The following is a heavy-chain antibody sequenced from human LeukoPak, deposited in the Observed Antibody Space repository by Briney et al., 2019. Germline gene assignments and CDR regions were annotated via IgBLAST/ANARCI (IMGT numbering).Heavy chain of an antibody. J-gene: IGHJ5*02. CDR3: ARDLPKRYSYGLNWFDP. CDR1: GGSISSSSYY. CDR2: IYYSGST. Sequence: PSETLSLTCTVSGGSISSSSYYWGWIRQPPGKGLEWIGSIYYSGSTYYNPSLKSRVTISVDTSKNQFSLKPSSVTAADTAVYYCARDLPKRYSYGLNWFDPWGQGTLVTVSS. V-gene: IGHV4-39*07. D-gene: IGHD5-18*01.